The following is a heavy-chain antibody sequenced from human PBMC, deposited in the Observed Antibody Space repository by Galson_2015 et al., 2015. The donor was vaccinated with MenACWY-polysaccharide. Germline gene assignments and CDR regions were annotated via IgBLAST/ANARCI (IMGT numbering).Heavy chain of an antibody. D-gene: IGHD7-27*01. J-gene: IGHJ4*02. Sequence: SLRLSCAASGLTFSNWWMTWVRQAPGKGLEWVASIKKDGSEKYYVDSVKGRFTISRDNAKDSLYLQMNSLRADGTAVYFCARGHLGLGLWGQGSLVTVSS. CDR3: ARGHLGLGL. V-gene: IGHV3-7*01. CDR1: GLTFSNWW. CDR2: IKKDGSEK.